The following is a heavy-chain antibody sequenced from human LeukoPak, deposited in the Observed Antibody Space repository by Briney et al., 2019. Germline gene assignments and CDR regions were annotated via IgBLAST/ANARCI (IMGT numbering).Heavy chain of an antibody. CDR3: ASDLTMVRGVIISWAGSDDAFDI. Sequence: ASVKLSCKASGYTFTTYCMHWVRQAPGQGLEWMGRINPNSGGTNYAKKFQGRVTITRDTSIRTAYLDLRRLISDDTAVYYCASDLTMVRGVIISWAGSDDAFDIWGQGTMVTVSS. D-gene: IGHD3-10*01. CDR2: INPNSGGT. V-gene: IGHV1-2*06. CDR1: GYTFTTYC. J-gene: IGHJ3*02.